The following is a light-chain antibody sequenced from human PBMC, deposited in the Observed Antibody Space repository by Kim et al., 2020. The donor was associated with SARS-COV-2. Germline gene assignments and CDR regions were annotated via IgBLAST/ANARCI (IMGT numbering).Light chain of an antibody. CDR3: LLYYSGVRV. J-gene: IGLJ2*01. CDR1: TGAVTSGHF. Sequence: QAVVTQEPSLTVSPGWTVTLTCGSSTGAVTSGHFPYWFQHKPGQAPSTLIYDITQRHSWTPARFSGSLLGDKAALTLSGAQPEDEADYYCLLYYSGVRVFGGGTQLTVL. V-gene: IGLV7-46*01. CDR2: DIT.